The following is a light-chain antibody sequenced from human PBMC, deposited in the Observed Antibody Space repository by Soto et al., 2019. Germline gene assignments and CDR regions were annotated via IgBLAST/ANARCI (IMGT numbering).Light chain of an antibody. V-gene: IGLV2-14*03. CDR1: SSDVGGYKY. Sequence: QSALTQPASVSGSPGQSITISCTGTSSDVGGYKYVSWYQQHPGKAPQLMVYDVSHRPSGVSNRFSGSKSGNTASLTISGLQAEDEADYYCSSYTSSSTLVFGGGTKVTVL. J-gene: IGLJ2*01. CDR3: SSYTSSSTLV. CDR2: DVS.